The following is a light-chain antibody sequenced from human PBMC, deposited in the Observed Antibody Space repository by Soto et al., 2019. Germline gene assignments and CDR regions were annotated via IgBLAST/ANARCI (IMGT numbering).Light chain of an antibody. V-gene: IGKV3-20*01. J-gene: IGKJ2*01. CDR3: QLYGGSPT. Sequence: EIVLTQSPGTLSLSPGERATLSCRASQSVSSSYLGWYQQKPGQAPRLLIFGASSRATGIPDRFSGSGSGTDFTLTISRLEPEDFAVFYCQLYGGSPTFGQWTKLDIK. CDR1: QSVSSSY. CDR2: GAS.